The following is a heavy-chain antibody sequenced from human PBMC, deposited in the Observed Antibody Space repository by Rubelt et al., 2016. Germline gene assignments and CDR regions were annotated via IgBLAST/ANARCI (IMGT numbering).Heavy chain of an antibody. D-gene: IGHD3-16*01. CDR3: VRVFGARPDYFDY. V-gene: IGHV4-34*01. J-gene: IGHJ4*02. Sequence: QVQLQQWGAGLLKPSETLSLTCGVYGGSFSGYYWSWIRQPPGKGLEWIGEINHSGSSNYNPSLKSRVTISVDTSKNQFSLKLGSVTAADTAKDYCVRVFGARPDYFDYWGQGTLVTVSS. CDR2: INHSGSS. CDR1: GGSFSGYY.